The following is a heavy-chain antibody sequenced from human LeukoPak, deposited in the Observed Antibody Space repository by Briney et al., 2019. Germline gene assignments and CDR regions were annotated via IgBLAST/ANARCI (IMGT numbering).Heavy chain of an antibody. CDR1: GGSFSGYY. J-gene: IGHJ4*02. V-gene: IGHV4-34*01. D-gene: IGHD1-26*01. CDR2: INHSGST. CDR3: ARGEYSGSTYYFDY. Sequence: PSETLSLTCAVYGGSFSGYYWSWIRQPPGKGLEWIGEINHSGSTNYNPSLKSRVPISVDTSKNQFSLKLSSVTAADTAVYYCARGEYSGSTYYFDYWGQGTLVTVSS.